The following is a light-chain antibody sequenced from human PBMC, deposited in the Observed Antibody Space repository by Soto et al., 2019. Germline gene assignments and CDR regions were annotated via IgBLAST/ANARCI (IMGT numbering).Light chain of an antibody. V-gene: IGKV3-20*01. CDR3: PKNGISPLLF. CDR2: GAS. J-gene: IGKJ4*01. Sequence: IVLTQSPGTLSLSPGERSTLSCRASQSVSSSYLAWYQQKPGQAPRLLIYGASSRATGIPDRFSGSGSGTDFTLTISRLESEDFSLNYCPKNGISPLLFFGGRTMV. CDR1: QSVSSSY.